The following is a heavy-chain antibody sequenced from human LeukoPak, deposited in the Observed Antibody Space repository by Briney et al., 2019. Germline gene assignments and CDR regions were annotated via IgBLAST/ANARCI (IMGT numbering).Heavy chain of an antibody. D-gene: IGHD4-23*01. V-gene: IGHV4-34*01. Sequence: SETLSLTCAVYGGSFSGYYWSWIRQPLGKGLEWIGEINHSGSTNYNPSLKSRVTISVDTSKNQFSLKLSSVTAADTAVYYCARHGGKSWGQGTLVTVSS. J-gene: IGHJ4*02. CDR2: INHSGST. CDR3: ARHGGKS. CDR1: GGSFSGYY.